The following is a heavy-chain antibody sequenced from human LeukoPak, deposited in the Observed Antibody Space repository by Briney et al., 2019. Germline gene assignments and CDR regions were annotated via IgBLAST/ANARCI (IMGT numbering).Heavy chain of an antibody. V-gene: IGHV3-21*01. J-gene: IGHJ4*02. CDR2: ISSSSSYI. CDR1: GFTFSSYS. CDR3: ARDGWFGELSNGYFDY. D-gene: IGHD3-10*01. Sequence: GGSLRLSCAASGFTFSSYSMNWVRQAPGKGLEWVSSISSSSSYIYYADSVKGRFTISRDNAKNSLYLQMNSLRAEDTAVYYCARDGWFGELSNGYFDYWGQGTLVTASS.